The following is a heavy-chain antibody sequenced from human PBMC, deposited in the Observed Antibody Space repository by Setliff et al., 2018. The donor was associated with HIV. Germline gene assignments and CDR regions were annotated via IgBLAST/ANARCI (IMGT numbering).Heavy chain of an antibody. V-gene: IGHV1-69*13. CDR1: GGTFSSYA. CDR3: TRGPLLAGLGPYYFDH. CDR2: IIPIFGLA. D-gene: IGHD2-21*01. Sequence: ASVKVSCKASGGTFSSYAITWVRQAPGQGLEWMGRIIPIFGLANYARKFQGRVTITADESTRAAYLELSSLISEDTAVYYCTRGPLLAGLGPYYFDHWGQGTQVTVSS. J-gene: IGHJ4*02.